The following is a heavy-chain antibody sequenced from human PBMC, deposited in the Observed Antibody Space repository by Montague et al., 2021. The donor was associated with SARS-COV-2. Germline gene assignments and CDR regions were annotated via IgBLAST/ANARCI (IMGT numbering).Heavy chain of an antibody. J-gene: IGHJ6*02. CDR3: ARDLGGIDV. CDR1: GGPIRSSSHF. V-gene: IGHV4-39*07. D-gene: IGHD3-10*01. CDR2: ISYSGST. Sequence: SETLSLTCTVSGGPIRSSSHFWGWFRQPPGQRLEWIGTISYSGSTYYSPSLKSRVIISADTSKNQFSLNLRSVTAADTALYYCARDLGGIDVWGQGTTVIVSS.